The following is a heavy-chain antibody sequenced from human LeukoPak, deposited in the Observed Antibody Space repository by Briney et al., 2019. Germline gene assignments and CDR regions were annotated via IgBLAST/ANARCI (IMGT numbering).Heavy chain of an antibody. V-gene: IGHV3-30-3*01. CDR3: ARAYYGSGSYPDY. Sequence: PGGSLRLSCAASGFTFSSYAMHWVRQAPGKGLEWVAVISYDGSNKYYADSVKGRFTISRDNSKNTLYLQMNSLRAEDTAVYYCARAYYGSGSYPDYWGQGTLVTVSS. J-gene: IGHJ4*02. CDR1: GFTFSSYA. D-gene: IGHD3-10*01. CDR2: ISYDGSNK.